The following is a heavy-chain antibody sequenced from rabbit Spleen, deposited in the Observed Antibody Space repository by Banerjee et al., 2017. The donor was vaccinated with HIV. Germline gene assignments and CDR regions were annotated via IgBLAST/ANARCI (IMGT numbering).Heavy chain of an antibody. CDR1: GFSFSNSYY. CDR2: IYAGSSGST. D-gene: IGHD4-1*01. J-gene: IGHJ4*01. Sequence: QSLEESGGDLVKPGASLTLTCTASGFSFSNSYYMCWVRQAPGKGLECIACIYAGSSGSTYYAGWAKGRFTISKTSSTTVTLQMTSLTAADKATYFCARDLTDAIGWNFGWWGPGTLVTVS. CDR3: ARDLTDAIGWNFGW. V-gene: IGHV1S40*01.